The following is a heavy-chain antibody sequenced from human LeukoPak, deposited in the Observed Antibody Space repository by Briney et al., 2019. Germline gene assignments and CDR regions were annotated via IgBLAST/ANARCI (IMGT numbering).Heavy chain of an antibody. CDR3: AKRRGLELLYYYYMDV. CDR2: TSSSDPGT. CDR1: GFPLSSYA. V-gene: IGHV3-23*01. D-gene: IGHD1-7*01. J-gene: IGHJ6*03. Sequence: PGGSLRLSCAASGFPLSSYAMSWVRQGPGKGLEWVAATSSSDPGTYHADSVKGRFTISRDNSKNTLFLQMNSLRAEDTAVYYCAKRRGLELLYYYYMDVWGKGTTVTVSS.